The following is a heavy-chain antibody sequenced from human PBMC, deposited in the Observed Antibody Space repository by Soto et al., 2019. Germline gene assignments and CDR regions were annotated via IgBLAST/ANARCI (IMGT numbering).Heavy chain of an antibody. V-gene: IGHV1-3*01. CDR1: GYTFTSYA. CDR2: INAGNGNT. J-gene: IGHJ5*02. CDR3: ARDRWCSGGSCYYWFDP. Sequence: GASVKVSCKASGYTFTSYAMHWVRQAPGQRLEWMGWINAGNGNTKYSQKFQGRVTITRDTSASTAYMELSSLRSEDTAVYYCARDRWCSGGSCYYWFDPWGQGTLVTVSS. D-gene: IGHD2-15*01.